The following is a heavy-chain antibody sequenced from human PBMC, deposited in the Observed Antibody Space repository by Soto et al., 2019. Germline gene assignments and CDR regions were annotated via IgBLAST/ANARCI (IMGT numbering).Heavy chain of an antibody. J-gene: IGHJ4*02. D-gene: IGHD2-15*01. CDR3: ARSGGLDRDFNY. CDR1: GSTFSSDS. CDR2: TIPMFDTP. Sequence: SVKVSCKASGSTFSSDSFSWVRQAPGRGLEWMGGTIPMFDTPIYAQKFQDRVTITADESTSTAYMQLSSLRSGDTAVYYCARSGGLDRDFNYWGQGSLVTVSS. V-gene: IGHV1-69*13.